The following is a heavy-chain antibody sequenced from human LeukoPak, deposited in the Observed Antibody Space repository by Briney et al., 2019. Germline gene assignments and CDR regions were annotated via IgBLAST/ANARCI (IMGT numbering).Heavy chain of an antibody. CDR2: INHSGST. CDR1: GGSFSGYY. V-gene: IGHV4-34*01. Sequence: SETLSLTCAVYGGSFSGYYWSWIRQPPGKGLEWIGEINHSGSTNYNPSLKSRVTISVDTSKNQFSLKLSSVTAADTAVYYCARAPAPATAIKGYFDYWGQGTLVTVSS. J-gene: IGHJ4*02. CDR3: ARAPAPATAIKGYFDY. D-gene: IGHD2-2*02.